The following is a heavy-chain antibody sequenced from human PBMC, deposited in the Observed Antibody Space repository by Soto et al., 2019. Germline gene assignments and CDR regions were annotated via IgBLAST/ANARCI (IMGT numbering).Heavy chain of an antibody. J-gene: IGHJ4*02. V-gene: IGHV1-2*02. Sequence: QVQLVQSGAELKRSGASVRVSCKASGFTFTDNYIHWVRQAPGQGLEWMGWMNANSGVTKSEQKFQGRVTLTRATSDSTAYMELPSLKPDDAAVYFCATIFRGGLDHWGQGTLVIVSS. CDR2: MNANSGVT. D-gene: IGHD3-3*01. CDR1: GFTFTDNY. CDR3: ATIFRGGLDH.